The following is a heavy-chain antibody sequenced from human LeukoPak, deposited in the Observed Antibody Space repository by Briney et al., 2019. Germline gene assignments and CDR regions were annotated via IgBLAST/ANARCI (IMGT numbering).Heavy chain of an antibody. CDR2: IIPIFGTA. D-gene: IGHD4-17*01. CDR1: GGTFSSYA. CDR3: ARWNHYGDRTPFDY. V-gene: IGHV1-69*13. Sequence: SVKVSCKASGGTFSSYAISWVRQAPGQGLEWMGGIIPIFGTANYAQKFQGRVTITADESTSTAYMELSSLRSEDTAVYYCARWNHYGDRTPFDYWGQGTLVTVSS. J-gene: IGHJ4*02.